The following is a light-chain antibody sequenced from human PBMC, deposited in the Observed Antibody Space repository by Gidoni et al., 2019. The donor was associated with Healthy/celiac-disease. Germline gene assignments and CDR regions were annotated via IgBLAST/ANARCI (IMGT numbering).Light chain of an antibody. J-gene: IGLJ2*01. Sequence: QSALTQPASVSGSPGQSITISCTGTSSDVGGYNYVSWYQHHPGKSPKLMIYDVSNRPSGVSTRFFGSKSGNTASLTISGLQAEDEADYYCSSYTSSSTRVFGGGTKLTVL. V-gene: IGLV2-14*03. CDR2: DVS. CDR3: SSYTSSSTRV. CDR1: SSDVGGYNY.